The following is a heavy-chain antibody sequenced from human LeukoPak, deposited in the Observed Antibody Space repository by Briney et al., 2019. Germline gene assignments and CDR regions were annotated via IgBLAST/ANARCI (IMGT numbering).Heavy chain of an antibody. D-gene: IGHD3-10*01. Sequence: SETLPLTCTVSGGSISSYYWSWIRQPPGKGLEWIGYIYYSGSTYYNPSLKSRVTISVDTSKNQFSLKLNSVTAADTAVYYCASLPGGISMVRGVTFYFYYMDVWGKGTTVTISS. CDR3: ASLPGGISMVRGVTFYFYYMDV. J-gene: IGHJ6*03. CDR1: GGSISSYY. CDR2: IYYSGST. V-gene: IGHV4-59*08.